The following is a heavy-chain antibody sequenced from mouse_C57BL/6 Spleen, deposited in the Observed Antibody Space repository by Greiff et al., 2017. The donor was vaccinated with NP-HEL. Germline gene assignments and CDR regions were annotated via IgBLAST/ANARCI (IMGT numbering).Heavy chain of an antibody. D-gene: IGHD2-10*02. CDR3: ARSYGYDAMDY. J-gene: IGHJ4*01. Sequence: QVQLQQPGAELVRPGSSVKLSCKASGYTFTSYWMHWVKQRPIQGLEWIGNIDPSDSETHYNQKFKDKATLTVDKSSSTAYIQLSSLTSEDSAVYYCARSYGYDAMDYWGRGTSVTVSS. V-gene: IGHV1-52*01. CDR2: IDPSDSET. CDR1: GYTFTSYW.